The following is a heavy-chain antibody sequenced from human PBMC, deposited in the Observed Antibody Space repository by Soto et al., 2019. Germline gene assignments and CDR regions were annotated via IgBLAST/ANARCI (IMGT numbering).Heavy chain of an antibody. V-gene: IGHV4-61*08. D-gene: IGHD2-15*01. CDR1: GDSVSSSDFY. CDR3: GRVRKPGAPKDGKSAYFYAMDV. CDR2: VYSTGTT. J-gene: IGHJ6*02. Sequence: SETLSLTCAVSGDSVSSSDFYWTWIRQPPGKPLEWIGYVYSTGTTNYSPSLKSRVDMSVDTSENQFSLKVRSVTAADAAVYFCGRVRKPGAPKDGKSAYFYAMDVWGPGTTVTVSS.